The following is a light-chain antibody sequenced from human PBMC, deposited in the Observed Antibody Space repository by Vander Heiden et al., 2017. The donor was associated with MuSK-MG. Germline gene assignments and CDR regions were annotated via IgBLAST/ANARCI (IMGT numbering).Light chain of an antibody. J-gene: IGKJ3*01. Sequence: DIQLTQSPSSLSASVGDRVTITCRASQAISTYLNWYQQKPGKAPKLLIYAASRFQSGVPSRFSGSGSGPDFTLTISSLQPEDIATYYCQQGHSTPFTFGRGTKVDFK. CDR1: QAISTY. CDR2: AAS. V-gene: IGKV1-39*01. CDR3: QQGHSTPFT.